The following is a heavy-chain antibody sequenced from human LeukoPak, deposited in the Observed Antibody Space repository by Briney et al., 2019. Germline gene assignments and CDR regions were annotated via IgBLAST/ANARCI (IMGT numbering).Heavy chain of an antibody. CDR3: ARDRATVTTKNYYYGMDV. Sequence: SETLSLTCTVSGGSISSYYWSWIRQPAGKGLEWIGRIYTSGSTNYNPSLKSRVTMSVDTSKNQFSLKLSSVTAADTAVYYCARDRATVTTKNYYYGMDVWGQGTTVTASS. V-gene: IGHV4-4*07. J-gene: IGHJ6*02. D-gene: IGHD4-17*01. CDR1: GGSISSYY. CDR2: IYTSGST.